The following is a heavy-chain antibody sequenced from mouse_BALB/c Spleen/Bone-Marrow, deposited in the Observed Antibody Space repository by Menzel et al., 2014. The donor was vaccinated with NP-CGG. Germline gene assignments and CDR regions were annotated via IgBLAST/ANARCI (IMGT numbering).Heavy chain of an antibody. Sequence: LVKTGASVKISCKASGYSFTGYYMHWVKRSHGKSLEWTGYISCYNGATSYNQNFKGKATFTVDTSSSTAYMQFNSLTSEDSAVYYCVRRGNPIVYYAMDYWGQGTSVTVSS. CDR1: GYSFTGYY. J-gene: IGHJ4*01. V-gene: IGHV1S34*01. CDR2: ISCYNGAT. CDR3: VRRGNPIVYYAMDY.